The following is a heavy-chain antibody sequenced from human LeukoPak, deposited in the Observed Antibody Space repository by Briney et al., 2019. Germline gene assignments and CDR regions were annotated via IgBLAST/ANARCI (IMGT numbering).Heavy chain of an antibody. CDR2: IYNSGST. D-gene: IGHD1-14*01. CDR1: GYSFNSVYY. V-gene: IGHV4-38-2*01. CDR3: ARNISGLGLYSHHAYDPAGAFDI. J-gene: IGHJ3*02. Sequence: PSETLSLTCAVSGYSFNSVYYWAWIRQPPGKGLEWNGSIYNSGSTSYNPSLKSRVTLSLDTSKNQFSLRLTSVTAADTAVYYCARNISGLGLYSHHAYDPAGAFDIWGQGTLVTVSS.